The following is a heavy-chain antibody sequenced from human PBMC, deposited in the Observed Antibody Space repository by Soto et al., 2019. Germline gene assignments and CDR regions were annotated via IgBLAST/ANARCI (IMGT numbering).Heavy chain of an antibody. CDR2: IIPIFGTA. V-gene: IGHV1-69*14. D-gene: IGHD5-12*01. CDR1: GGTFSSYT. J-gene: IGHJ2*01. CDR3: ARGNHRWLQLWYFDL. Sequence: QVQLVQSGAEVKKPGSSVTVSCKASGGTFSSYTISWVRQAPGQGLEWMGGIIPIFGTANYAQKIKGRVTITEDKSTSTAYMELSSLRSEDTAVYYCARGNHRWLQLWYFDLWGRGTLVTVSS.